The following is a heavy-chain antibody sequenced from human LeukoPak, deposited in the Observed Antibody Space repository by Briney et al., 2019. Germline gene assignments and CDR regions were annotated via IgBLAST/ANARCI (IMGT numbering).Heavy chain of an antibody. J-gene: IGHJ4*02. D-gene: IGHD6-19*01. CDR3: ARGTPITAGIDF. CDR1: GFTFSSYA. V-gene: IGHV3-74*01. CDR2: INPEGAST. Sequence: PGGSLRLSCAASGFTFSSYATSWVRQAPGKGLVWVSQINPEGASTTYGDPAKGRFTTSRDNAKNALYLQMNSLRVEDTAVYYCARGTPITAGIDFWGQGTLVTVSS.